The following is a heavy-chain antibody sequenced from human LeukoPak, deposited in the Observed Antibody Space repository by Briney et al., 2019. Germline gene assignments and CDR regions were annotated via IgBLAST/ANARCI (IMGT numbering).Heavy chain of an antibody. Sequence: PSGTLSLTCTVSGGSISTYYWGWIRQPPGKTLEWIGSIYSSGSTYYNSSLQSRVIIIIDTPKNHFSLTLSSVTAADTAVYYCARSDGYGLVDIWGQGTMVTVSS. CDR2: IYSSGST. D-gene: IGHD3-10*01. CDR3: ARSDGYGLVDI. V-gene: IGHV4-39*07. CDR1: GGSISTYY. J-gene: IGHJ3*02.